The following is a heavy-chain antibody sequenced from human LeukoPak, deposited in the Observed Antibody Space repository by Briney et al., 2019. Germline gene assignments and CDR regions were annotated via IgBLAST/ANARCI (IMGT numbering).Heavy chain of an antibody. J-gene: IGHJ5*02. CDR2: ICSSGSTV. D-gene: IGHD3-10*01. V-gene: IGHV3-48*03. Sequence: GGSLRLSCAASGFTFSSYEMNWVRQAPGKGLEWVSYICSSGSTVYYADSVKGRFSISRDNAKNSLYLQMNSLRAEDTAVYYCARGGPWFDPWGQGTLVTVSS. CDR1: GFTFSSYE. CDR3: ARGGPWFDP.